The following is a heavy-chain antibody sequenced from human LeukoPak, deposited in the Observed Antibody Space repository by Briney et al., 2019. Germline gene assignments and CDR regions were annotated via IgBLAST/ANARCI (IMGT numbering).Heavy chain of an antibody. J-gene: IGHJ4*02. CDR2: IYHSGST. CDR3: ARGGGSYYSPLYY. V-gene: IGHV4-4*02. D-gene: IGHD1-26*01. Sequence: WMSWVRQPPGKGLEWIGEIYHSGSTSYNPSLKSRVTISVDKSKNQFSLKLSSVTAADTAVYYCARGGGSYYSPLYYWGQGTLVTVSS. CDR1: W.